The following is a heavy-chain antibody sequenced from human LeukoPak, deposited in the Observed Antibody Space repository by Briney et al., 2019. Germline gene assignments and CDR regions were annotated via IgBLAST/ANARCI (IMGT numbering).Heavy chain of an antibody. CDR1: GFTFSSYG. Sequence: SGGSLRLSCAASGFTFSSYGMHWVRQAPGKGLEWVANIKQDGTEKYYVDSVKGRFTISRDNAKNSLYLQMNTLRVEDTAIYYCVRVTLYYYDSESYYFFEHWGQGTPVTASS. J-gene: IGHJ4*02. CDR2: IKQDGTEK. CDR3: VRVTLYYYDSESYYFFEH. D-gene: IGHD3-10*01. V-gene: IGHV3-7*01.